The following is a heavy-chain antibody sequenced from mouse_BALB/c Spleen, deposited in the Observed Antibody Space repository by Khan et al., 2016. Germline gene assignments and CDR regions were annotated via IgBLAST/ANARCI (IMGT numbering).Heavy chain of an antibody. CDR2: ILPGSGST. Sequence: QVQLQQPGAELMKPGASVKISCKATGYTFSGYWIEWVKRRPGHGLEWIGEILPGSGSTNYNEKFKGKATFTADTSSNTAYMQLSSLTSEDSAVYCCARLRQLGLRDYFDYWGQGTTLTVSS. D-gene: IGHD3-2*01. V-gene: IGHV1-9*01. CDR1: GYTFSGYW. CDR3: ARLRQLGLRDYFDY. J-gene: IGHJ2*01.